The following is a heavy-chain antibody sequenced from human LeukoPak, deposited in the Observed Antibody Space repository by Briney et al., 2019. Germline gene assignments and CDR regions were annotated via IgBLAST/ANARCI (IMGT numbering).Heavy chain of an antibody. CDR2: ISGSGGKI. D-gene: IGHD3-16*02. CDR1: GFTFSSYW. CDR3: AKGGSYRSQPYFDY. J-gene: IGHJ4*02. Sequence: PGGSLRLSCAASGFTFSSYWMSWVRQAPGKGLEWVSTISGSGGKIHYAESMRGRFTISRDNSKNTVYLQMNSLRAEDTAVYYCAKGGSYRSQPYFDYWGQGTPVTVSS. V-gene: IGHV3-23*01.